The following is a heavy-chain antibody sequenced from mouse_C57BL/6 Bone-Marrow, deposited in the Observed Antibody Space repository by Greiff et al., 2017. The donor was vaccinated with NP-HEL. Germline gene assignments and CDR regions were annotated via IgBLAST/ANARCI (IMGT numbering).Heavy chain of an antibody. CDR2: INPNNGGT. D-gene: IGHD1-1*01. Sequence: EVQLQQSGPELVKPGASVKISCKASGYTFTDYYMNWVKQSHGKSLEWIGDINPNNGGTSYNQKFKGKATLTVDKSSSTAYMELRSLTSEDSAVYYCARDAYYYGSRGWYFDVWGTGTTVTVSS. CDR3: ARDAYYYGSRGWYFDV. J-gene: IGHJ1*03. V-gene: IGHV1-26*01. CDR1: GYTFTDYY.